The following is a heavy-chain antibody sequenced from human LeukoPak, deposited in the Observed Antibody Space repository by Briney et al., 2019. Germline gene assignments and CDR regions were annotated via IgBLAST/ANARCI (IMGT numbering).Heavy chain of an antibody. J-gene: IGHJ6*03. Sequence: GGSLRLSCAVSGFTFYSYWMTWVRQAPGKGLEWVANIKQDGSEKYSVDSVKGRFTIPRDNARNSLYMQMNSLRAEDTAVYYCARVMSASVWRSYGSYYYYYYMDIWGKGTTVTVSS. D-gene: IGHD3-16*01. CDR1: GFTFYSYW. CDR3: ARVMSASVWRSYGSYYYYYYMDI. V-gene: IGHV3-7*01. CDR2: IKQDGSEK.